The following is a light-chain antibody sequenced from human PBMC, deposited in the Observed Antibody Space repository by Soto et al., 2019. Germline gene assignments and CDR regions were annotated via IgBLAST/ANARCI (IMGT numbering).Light chain of an antibody. CDR3: TSYTSSTNIV. CDR1: SSDVGGYNY. V-gene: IGLV2-14*01. CDR2: EVS. Sequence: QSALTQPASVSGSPGQSITIPCTGTSSDVGGYNYVSWYQQPPGKAPKLLIYEVSGRPSGVSNRFSGSKSGNTASLTISGLQAEDEADYYCTSYTSSTNIVFGTGTKLTVL. J-gene: IGLJ1*01.